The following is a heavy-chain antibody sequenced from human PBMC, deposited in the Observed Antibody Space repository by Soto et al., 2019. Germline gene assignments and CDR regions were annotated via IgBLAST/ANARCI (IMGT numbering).Heavy chain of an antibody. D-gene: IGHD2-2*01. CDR2: IYYSGST. CDR1: GGSISSYY. J-gene: IGHJ3*02. V-gene: IGHV4-59*01. Sequence: TSETLSLTCTVSGGSISSYYWSWIRQPPGKGLEWIGYIYYSGSTNYNPSLKSRVTISVDTSKNQFSLKLSSVTAADTAVYYCAREGGGYCISTSCYSVDAFDIWGQGTMVTVSS. CDR3: AREGGGYCISTSCYSVDAFDI.